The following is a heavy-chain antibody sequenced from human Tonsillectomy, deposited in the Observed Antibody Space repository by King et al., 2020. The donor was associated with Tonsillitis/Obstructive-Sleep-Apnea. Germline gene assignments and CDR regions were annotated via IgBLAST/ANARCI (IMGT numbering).Heavy chain of an antibody. J-gene: IGHJ4*02. Sequence: QLQESGPGLVKPSETLSLTCTVSGGSISSYYWSWIRQTPGKGLECIGYIYYSGSTNYNPSLKSRVTISVDTSKNQFSLKLSSVTAADTAVYYCAREGYNYAVDYWGQGTLVTVSS. V-gene: IGHV4-59*01. D-gene: IGHD5-18*01. CDR1: GGSISSYY. CDR3: AREGYNYAVDY. CDR2: IYYSGST.